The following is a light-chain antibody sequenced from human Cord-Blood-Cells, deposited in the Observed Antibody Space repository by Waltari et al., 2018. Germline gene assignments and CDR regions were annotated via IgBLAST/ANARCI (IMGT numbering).Light chain of an antibody. CDR2: DVS. CDR1: SSDVGGYNY. V-gene: IGLV2-8*01. CDR3: SSYAGSNNYV. J-gene: IGLJ1*01. Sequence: QSALTQPPSSSVSPGQSVTISCTGTSSDVGGYNYVSWYQQHPGKPPKLMIYDVSKRPSGVPDRFSGSKSGNTASLTVSGLQAEDEADYYCSSYAGSNNYVFGTGTKVTVL.